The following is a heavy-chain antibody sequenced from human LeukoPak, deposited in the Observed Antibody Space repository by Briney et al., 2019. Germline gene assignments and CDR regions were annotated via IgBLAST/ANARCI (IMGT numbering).Heavy chain of an antibody. Sequence: KSGGSLRLSCAASGFTFSNAWMSWVRQAPGKGLEWVGRIKSKTDDETTDYAAPVKGRFTISRDDSENTLYLQMNSLRTEDTAVYYCTTDVGYFDFRGQGTLVTVSS. CDR1: GFTFSNAW. V-gene: IGHV3-15*01. D-gene: IGHD1-26*01. CDR2: IKSKTDDETT. J-gene: IGHJ4*02. CDR3: TTDVGYFDF.